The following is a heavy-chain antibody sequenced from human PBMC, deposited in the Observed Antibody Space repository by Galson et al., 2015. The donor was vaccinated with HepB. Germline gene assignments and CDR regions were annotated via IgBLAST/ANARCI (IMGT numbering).Heavy chain of an antibody. J-gene: IGHJ4*02. Sequence: SLRLSCAASGFTFSSYAMHWVRQAPGKGLEWVAVISYDGSNKYYADSVKGRFTISRDNSKNTLYLQMNSLRAEDTAVYYCASGSGSYLAPLLLDYWGQGTLVTVSS. D-gene: IGHD1-26*01. CDR1: GFTFSSYA. CDR3: ASGSGSYLAPLLLDY. V-gene: IGHV3-30*04. CDR2: ISYDGSNK.